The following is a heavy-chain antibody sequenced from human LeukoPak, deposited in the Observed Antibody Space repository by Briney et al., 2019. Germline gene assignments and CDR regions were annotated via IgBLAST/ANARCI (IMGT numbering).Heavy chain of an antibody. CDR1: GFTFSTYA. D-gene: IGHD1-26*01. J-gene: IGHJ4*02. CDR2: INSGGGNT. V-gene: IGHV3-64*02. CDR3: AREEAPVGGSSFDY. Sequence: GGSLRLSCAASGFTFSTYAMHWVRQAPGKGLGHVSYINSGGGNTYYADSVRGRFTISRDNSKNTLYLHMGSLRAEDMAVYYCAREEAPVGGSSFDYWGQGTLVTVSS.